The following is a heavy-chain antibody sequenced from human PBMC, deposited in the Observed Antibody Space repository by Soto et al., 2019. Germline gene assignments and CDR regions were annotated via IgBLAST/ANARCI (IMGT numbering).Heavy chain of an antibody. D-gene: IGHD3-22*01. CDR2: FDPELGET. CDR1: GYTLTELS. V-gene: IGHV1-24*01. CDR3: ATNYDSSGDYGDY. Sequence: QVQLVQSGAEVKKPGASVKVSCKVSGYTLTELSMHWVRQAPGKGLEWMGGFDPELGETIYAQKFQGRVTMTADTPTDSAYMELRSLRSEDAAVYYCATNYDSSGDYGDYWGQGTLVTVSS. J-gene: IGHJ4*02.